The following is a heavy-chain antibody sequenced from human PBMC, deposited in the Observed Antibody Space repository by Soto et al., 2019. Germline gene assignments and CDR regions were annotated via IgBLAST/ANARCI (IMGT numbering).Heavy chain of an antibody. J-gene: IGHJ4*02. CDR1: GYSFILYG. Sequence: VQLVQSGAEMKKPGASVKVSCKASGYSFILYGISWVRHAPGQGLEWMGWISPYNGNTKYAQKFQDRFTFTTSTSTSTADMEVTSLGSEDTAVYYCASMIASSLDYWAQVNLVTVS. CDR2: ISPYNGNT. CDR3: ASMIASSLDY. D-gene: IGHD2-21*01. V-gene: IGHV1-18*04.